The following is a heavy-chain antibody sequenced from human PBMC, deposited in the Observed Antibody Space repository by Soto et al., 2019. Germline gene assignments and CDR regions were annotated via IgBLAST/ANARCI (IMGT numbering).Heavy chain of an antibody. V-gene: IGHV3-23*01. Sequence: GSLRLSCAASGFTFSSDWMHWVRQAPGKGLVWVSSISGSGGNTYYADSVKGRFTISRDNSKNTLYLQMNSLRAEDTAVYYCAKGGCSGGNCSPNWFDPWGQGTLVTVSS. D-gene: IGHD2-15*01. CDR1: GFTFSSDW. J-gene: IGHJ5*02. CDR3: AKGGCSGGNCSPNWFDP. CDR2: ISGSGGNT.